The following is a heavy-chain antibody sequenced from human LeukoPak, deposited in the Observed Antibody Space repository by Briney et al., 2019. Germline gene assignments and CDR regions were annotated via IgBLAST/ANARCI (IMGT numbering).Heavy chain of an antibody. CDR2: ISGDGGDT. V-gene: IGHV3-43*02. Sequence: GGSVTILCAASVFTFDDSAMHWVPQAPGQGLEWVSYISGDGGDTYYADSVKGRFTISRDNSKNSLSLQMNSLRTEDSALYYCAKDIKGYSSAYAMDVWGQGTTVTVSS. D-gene: IGHD5-18*01. J-gene: IGHJ6*02. CDR1: VFTFDDSA. CDR3: AKDIKGYSSAYAMDV.